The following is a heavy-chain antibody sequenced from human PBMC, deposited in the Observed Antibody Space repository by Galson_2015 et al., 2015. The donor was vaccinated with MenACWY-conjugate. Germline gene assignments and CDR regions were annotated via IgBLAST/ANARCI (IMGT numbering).Heavy chain of an antibody. CDR3: ARGHYGMDV. V-gene: IGHV3-7*03. CDR2: IKKDGSEK. Sequence: SLRLSCAASGFTFRNYWMTWVRQAPGKGLEWVASIKKDGSEKYYVDSVKGRFTISRDDAKNSLYLEMNILRVEDTAVYSCARGHYGMDVWGQGTTVTASS. CDR1: GFTFRNYW. J-gene: IGHJ6*02.